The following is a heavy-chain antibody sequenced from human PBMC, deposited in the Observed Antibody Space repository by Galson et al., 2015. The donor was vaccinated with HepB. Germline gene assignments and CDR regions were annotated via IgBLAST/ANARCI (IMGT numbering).Heavy chain of an antibody. V-gene: IGHV1-8*01. CDR2: MNPNSGNT. J-gene: IGHJ5*02. CDR1: GYTFTSYD. CDR3: ARIYQLLSPWFDP. Sequence: SVKVSCKASGYTFTSYDINWVRQATGQGLEWVGWMNPNSGNTGYAQKFQGRVTMTRNTSISTAYMELSSLRAEDTAVYYCARIYQLLSPWFDPWGQGTLVTVSS. D-gene: IGHD2-2*01.